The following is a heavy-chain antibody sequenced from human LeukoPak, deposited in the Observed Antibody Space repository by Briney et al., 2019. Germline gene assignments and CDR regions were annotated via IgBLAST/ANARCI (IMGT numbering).Heavy chain of an antibody. CDR1: GFTFSSYG. CDR2: IWYDGSNK. J-gene: IGHJ4*02. CDR3: AKEGGSYWALSDY. V-gene: IGHV3-33*06. Sequence: GGSLRLSCAASGFTFSSYGMHWVRQAPGKGLEWVAVIWYDGSNKYYADSVKGRFTISRDNSKNTLYLQMNSLRAEDTAVYYCAKEGGSYWALSDYWGQGTLVTVSS. D-gene: IGHD1-26*01.